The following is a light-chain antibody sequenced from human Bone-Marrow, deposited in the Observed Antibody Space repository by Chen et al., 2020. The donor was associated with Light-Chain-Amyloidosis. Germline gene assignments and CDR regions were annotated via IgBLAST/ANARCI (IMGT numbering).Light chain of an antibody. J-gene: IGLJ1*01. V-gene: IGLV2-14*01. Sequence: QSALTQPASVSGSPGQSITISCTGTSSDVGGDNHVSWYQKHPDKAPKLMIYEGTNRPSWVPGRFSGSKSDNTASLTISGLQTEDEADYFCSSYTITNTLVFGSGTRVTVL. CDR1: SSDVGGDNH. CDR3: SSYTITNTLV. CDR2: EGT.